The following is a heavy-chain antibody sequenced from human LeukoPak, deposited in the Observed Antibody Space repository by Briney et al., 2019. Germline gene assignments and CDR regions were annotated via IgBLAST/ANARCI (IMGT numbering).Heavy chain of an antibody. V-gene: IGHV4-39*01. CDR2: IYYSGST. D-gene: IGHD2/OR15-2a*01. J-gene: IGHJ2*01. CDR1: GGSISSSSYY. Sequence: KPSETLSLTCTVSGGSISSSSYYWGWIRQPPGKGLEWIGSIYYSGSTYYNPSLKSRVTISVDTSKNQFSLKLSSVTAADTAVYYCARPEGVLSAWYFDLWGRGTLVTVSS. CDR3: ARPEGVLSAWYFDL.